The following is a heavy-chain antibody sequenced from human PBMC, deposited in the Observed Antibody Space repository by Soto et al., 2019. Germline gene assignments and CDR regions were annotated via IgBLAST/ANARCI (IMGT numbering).Heavy chain of an antibody. Sequence: SETLSLTCAFSVSSIISYCYCGWIRQSPGEGLEWIGSIYHGGSTYYNPSLKSRVTISVDTSTNQFSLKLSSVTAADTAVYYCARDLGVYGKYYYSMDAWGQGTTVTVSS. V-gene: IGHV4-38-2*02. D-gene: IGHD2-8*01. CDR3: ARDLGVYGKYYYSMDA. J-gene: IGHJ6*02. CDR1: VSSIISYCY. CDR2: IYHGGST.